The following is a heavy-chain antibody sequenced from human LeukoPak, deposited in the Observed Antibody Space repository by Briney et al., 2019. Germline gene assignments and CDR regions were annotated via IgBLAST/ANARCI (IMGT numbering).Heavy chain of an antibody. V-gene: IGHV4-4*02. CDR3: AREGGPYRPLDY. CDR1: GGSISSTNW. J-gene: IGHJ4*02. CDR2: VHLSGRT. Sequence: PSGTLSLTCGVSGGSISSTNWWTWVRQPPGEGLEWIGEVHLSGRTNYNPSLESRVTVSVDMSENHISLKLTSVTAADTAVYYCAREGGPYRPLDYSGQGTLVTVSS.